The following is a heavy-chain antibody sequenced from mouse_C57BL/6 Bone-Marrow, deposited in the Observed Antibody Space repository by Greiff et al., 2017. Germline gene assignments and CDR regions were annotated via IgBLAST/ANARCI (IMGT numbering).Heavy chain of an antibody. CDR3: ASRYDYDPYYFDY. CDR1: GIDFSRYW. V-gene: IGHV4-1*01. Sequence: AASGIDFSRYWMSWVRRAPGKGLEWIGEINPDSSTINYAPSLKDKFIISRDNAKNTLYLQMSKVRSEDTALYYCASRYDYDPYYFDYWGQSATLTVSS. CDR2: INPDSSTI. J-gene: IGHJ2*01. D-gene: IGHD2-4*01.